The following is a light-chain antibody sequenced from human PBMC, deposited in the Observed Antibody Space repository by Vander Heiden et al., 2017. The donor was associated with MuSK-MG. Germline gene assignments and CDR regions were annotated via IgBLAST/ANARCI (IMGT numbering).Light chain of an antibody. V-gene: IGKV2-28*01. CDR1: QSSLHSNGYNY. J-gene: IGKJ2*04. CDR2: LGS. Sequence: DIVMTQSPLSLPVTPGEPASISCRSSQSSLHSNGYNYLDWYLQKPGQSPQLLIYLGSNRASGVPDRFSGSGSGTDFTLKISRVEAEDVGVYYCMQALQTPPCSFGQGTKLEIK. CDR3: MQALQTPPCS.